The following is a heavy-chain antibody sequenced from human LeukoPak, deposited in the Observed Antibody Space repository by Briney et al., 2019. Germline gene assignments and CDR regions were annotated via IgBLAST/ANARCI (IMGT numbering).Heavy chain of an antibody. CDR1: GFTFSNYW. CDR2: TNPDGSGI. Sequence: PGGSLRLSCAVSGFTFSNYWMHWVRQAPGKGLVWVARTNPDGSGINYADSVKGRFTISRDNAKNTLYLQMNSLRAEDTALYYCAKDQPYGDQSFDYWGQGTLVTVSS. V-gene: IGHV3-74*01. J-gene: IGHJ4*02. CDR3: AKDQPYGDQSFDY. D-gene: IGHD4-17*01.